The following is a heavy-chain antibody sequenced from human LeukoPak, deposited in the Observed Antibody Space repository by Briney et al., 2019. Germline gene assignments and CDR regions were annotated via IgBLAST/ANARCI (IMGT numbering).Heavy chain of an antibody. D-gene: IGHD2-8*02. J-gene: IGHJ4*02. CDR1: GFTFSSFA. CDR3: AKPRTTGLGWAQFDY. Sequence: GSLRLSCAASGFTFSSFAMTWVRQAPGKGLEWVSGFDGNGPNTYYADSVKGRWTISRDNSRNTLYLEMNSLRPEDTAIYYCAKPRTTGLGWAQFDYWGRGSLVTVSS. CDR2: FDGNGPNT. V-gene: IGHV3-23*01.